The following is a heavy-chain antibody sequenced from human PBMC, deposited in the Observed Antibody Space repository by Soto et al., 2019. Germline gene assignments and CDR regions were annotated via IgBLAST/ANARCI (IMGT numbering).Heavy chain of an antibody. CDR1: GGSISSSSYY. CDR2: IYYSGST. J-gene: IGHJ4*02. Sequence: QLQLQESGPGLVKPSETLSLTCTVSGGSISSSSYYWGWIRQPPGKGLEWIGSIYYSGSTYYNPSLKSRVIISVDTSKNQFSLKLSSVTAADTAVYYCATSVVATYVFGWGQGTLVTVSS. CDR3: ATSVVATYVFG. V-gene: IGHV4-39*01. D-gene: IGHD5-12*01.